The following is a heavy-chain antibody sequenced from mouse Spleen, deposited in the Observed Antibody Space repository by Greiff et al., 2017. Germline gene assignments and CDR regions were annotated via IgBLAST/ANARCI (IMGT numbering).Heavy chain of an antibody. CDR2: ISDGGSYT. V-gene: IGHV5-4*01. D-gene: IGHD1-1*02. CDR3: ASPGAWFAY. J-gene: IGHJ3*01. Sequence: EVHLVESGGGLVKPGGSLKLSCAASGFTFSSYAMSWVRQTPEKRLEWVATISDGGSYTYYPDNVKGRFTISRDNAKNNLYLQMSHLKSEDTAMYYCASPGAWFAYWGQGTLVTVSA. CDR1: GFTFSSYA.